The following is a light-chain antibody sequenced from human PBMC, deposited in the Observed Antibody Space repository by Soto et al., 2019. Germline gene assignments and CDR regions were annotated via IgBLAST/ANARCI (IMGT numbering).Light chain of an antibody. V-gene: IGLV2-11*01. CDR1: SSYVGGYEF. Sequence: QSALTQPRSVSGSPGQSVTISCTGTSSYVGGYEFVSWYQHHPGRAPKLLIYGVTKRPSGVPDRFSGSKSGSAASLTISGLQAEDEADYYCCSYAGTYTFFGTGTKLTVL. J-gene: IGLJ1*01. CDR2: GVT. CDR3: CSYAGTYTF.